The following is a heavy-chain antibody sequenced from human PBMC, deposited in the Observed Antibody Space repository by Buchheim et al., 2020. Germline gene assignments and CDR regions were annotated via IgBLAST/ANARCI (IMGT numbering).Heavy chain of an antibody. J-gene: IGHJ4*02. CDR2: ISYDGSNK. CDR1: GFTFSSYG. V-gene: IGHV3-30*18. D-gene: IGHD2-15*01. CDR3: AKGRRVVVVVAATLDYFDY. Sequence: QVQLVESGGGVVQPGRSLRLSCAASGFTFSSYGMHWVRQAPGKGLEWVAVISYDGSNKYYADSVKGRFTISRDNSKNTLYLQMNSLRAEDTAVYYCAKGRRVVVVVAATLDYFDYWGQGTL.